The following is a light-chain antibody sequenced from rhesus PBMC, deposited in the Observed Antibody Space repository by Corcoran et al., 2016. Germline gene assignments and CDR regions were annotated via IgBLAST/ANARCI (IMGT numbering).Light chain of an antibody. CDR3: QHGYGSPYS. CDR2: KAT. V-gene: IGKV1-74*01. J-gene: IGKJ2*01. Sequence: DIQMTQSPSSLSASVGDRVTITCRASENVNNYLNWYQQKPVKAPKPLISKATNLQSGVPSRFSGRGSGTDYTFTISSMQPEDVATYYCQHGYGSPYSFGQGTKVEIK. CDR1: ENVNNY.